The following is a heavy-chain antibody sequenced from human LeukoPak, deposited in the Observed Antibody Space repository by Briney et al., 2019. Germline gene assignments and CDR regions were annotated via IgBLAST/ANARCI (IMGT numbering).Heavy chain of an antibody. J-gene: IGHJ4*02. CDR2: IKQDGSEK. V-gene: IGHV3-7*01. CDR3: ARVSSYYFDY. CDR1: GFTFSSYW. Sequence: GGSLRLSCAAPGFTFSSYWMSWVRQAPGKGLEWVANIKQDGSEKYYVDSVKGRFTISRDNAKNSLYLQMNSLRAEDTAVYYCARVSSYYFDYWGQGTLVTVSS.